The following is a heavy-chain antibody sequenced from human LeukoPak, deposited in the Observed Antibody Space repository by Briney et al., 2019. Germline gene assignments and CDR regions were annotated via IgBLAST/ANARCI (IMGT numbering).Heavy chain of an antibody. J-gene: IGHJ5*02. V-gene: IGHV4-34*01. Sequence: SETLSLTCAVYGGSFSGYYWSWIRQPPGKGLGWSGEINHSGSTNYNPPLKSRVTISVDTSKNQFSLKLSSVTAADTAVYYRAREDPYYYGSGSLNWFDPWGQGTLVTVSS. CDR3: AREDPYYYGSGSLNWFDP. D-gene: IGHD3-10*01. CDR2: INHSGST. CDR1: GGSFSGYY.